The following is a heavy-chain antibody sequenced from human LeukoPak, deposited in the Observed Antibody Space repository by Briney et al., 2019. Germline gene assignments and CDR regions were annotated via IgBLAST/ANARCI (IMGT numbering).Heavy chain of an antibody. V-gene: IGHV1-8*01. CDR2: MNPNSGNT. Sequence: ASVKVSCKASGYTFTSYDINWVRQATGQGLEWMGWMNPNSGNTGYAQKFQGRVTMTRDMSTSTVYMELSSLRSEDTAVYYCARAYDILTGYYIFDYWGQGTLVTVSS. CDR1: GYTFTSYD. CDR3: ARAYDILTGYYIFDY. J-gene: IGHJ4*02. D-gene: IGHD3-9*01.